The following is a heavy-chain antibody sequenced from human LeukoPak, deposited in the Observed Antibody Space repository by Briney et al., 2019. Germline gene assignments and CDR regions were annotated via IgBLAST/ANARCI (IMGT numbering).Heavy chain of an antibody. CDR1: GGTFSSYA. CDR3: ARGILEWLFTYFDY. D-gene: IGHD3-3*01. CDR2: INPSGGST. J-gene: IGHJ4*02. Sequence: ASAKVSCKASGGTFSSYAISWVRQAPGQGLEWMGIINPSGGSTSYAQKFQGRVTMTRDTSTSTVYMELSSLRSEDTAVYYCARGILEWLFTYFDYWGQGTLITVSS. V-gene: IGHV1-46*01.